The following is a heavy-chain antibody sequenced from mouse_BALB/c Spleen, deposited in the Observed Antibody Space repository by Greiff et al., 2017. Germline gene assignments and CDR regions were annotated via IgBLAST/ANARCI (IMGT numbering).Heavy chain of an antibody. J-gene: IGHJ3*01. CDR3: TSRPAWFAY. Sequence: EVQLQESGGGLVQPGGSLKLSCAASGFDFSRFWMSWVRQAPGKGLEWIGEINPDGSTINYTPSLKDKFIISRDNAKNTLYLQMSKVRSEDTALYYCTSRPAWFAYWGQGTLVTVSA. CDR1: GFDFSRFW. V-gene: IGHV4-1*02. CDR2: INPDGSTI.